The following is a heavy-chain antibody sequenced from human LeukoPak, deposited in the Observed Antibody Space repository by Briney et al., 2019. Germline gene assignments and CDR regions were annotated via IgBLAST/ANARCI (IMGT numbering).Heavy chain of an antibody. Sequence: PSETLSLTCAVYGWSFSGYYWSWIRQPPGKGLEWIGEINHSGSTNYNPSLKSRVTISVDTSKNQFSLKLSSVTAADTAVYYCATEGYSSSWYVLGRGFDYWGQGTLVTVSS. V-gene: IGHV4-34*01. D-gene: IGHD6-13*01. J-gene: IGHJ4*02. CDR3: ATEGYSSSWYVLGRGFDY. CDR2: INHSGST. CDR1: GWSFSGYY.